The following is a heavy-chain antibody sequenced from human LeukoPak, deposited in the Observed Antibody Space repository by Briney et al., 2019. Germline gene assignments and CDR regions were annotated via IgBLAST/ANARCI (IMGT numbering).Heavy chain of an antibody. V-gene: IGHV3-23*01. Sequence: PGTSLRLSCTASGVSFSNFAMSWVRQAPGKGLEWASVISGSGGTTHYADSVKGRFTISRDNSKNTLYLQMSSLRAEDTAVYYCARDKEEWGQGTLVTVSS. CDR2: ISGSGGTT. J-gene: IGHJ4*02. CDR1: GVSFSNFA. CDR3: ARDKEE.